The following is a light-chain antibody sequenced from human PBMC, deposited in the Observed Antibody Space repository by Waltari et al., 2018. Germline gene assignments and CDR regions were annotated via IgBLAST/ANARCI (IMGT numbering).Light chain of an antibody. CDR2: KAS. V-gene: IGKV1-5*03. J-gene: IGKJ2*01. CDR1: QSISSG. CDR3: QQYNSYSYT. Sequence: CRASQSISSGLALYQQKPGKATKLLIYKASSLESGVPSRFSGSGSGTEFTLTISSLQPDDFATYYCQQYNSYSYTFGQGTKLEIK.